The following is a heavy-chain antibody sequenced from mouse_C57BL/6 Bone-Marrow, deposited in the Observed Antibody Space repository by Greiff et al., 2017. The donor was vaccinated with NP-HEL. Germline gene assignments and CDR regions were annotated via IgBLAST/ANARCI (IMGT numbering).Heavy chain of an antibody. Sequence: QVHVKQPGTELVKPGASVKLSCKASGYTFTSYWMHWVKQRPGQGLEWIGNINPSNGGTNYNEKFKSKATLTVDKSSSTAYMQLSSLTSEDSAVYYCARGEGYERGFAYWGQGTLVTVSA. CDR3: ARGEGYERGFAY. CDR1: GYTFTSYW. J-gene: IGHJ3*01. CDR2: INPSNGGT. V-gene: IGHV1-53*01. D-gene: IGHD2-3*01.